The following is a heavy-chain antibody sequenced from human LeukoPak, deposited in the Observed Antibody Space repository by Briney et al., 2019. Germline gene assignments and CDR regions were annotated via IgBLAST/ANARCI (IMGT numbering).Heavy chain of an antibody. D-gene: IGHD3-10*01. V-gene: IGHV3-48*01. J-gene: IGHJ4*02. CDR1: GFTFSDYN. CDR3: ARDVYYGAGSPRLDY. Sequence: GGSLRLSCAASGFTFSDYNMNWVRQVPGKGLESVSYMSRSGDIIFYADSVKGRFTISRDNATNSLYLQMNSLRAEDTAVYYCARDVYYGAGSPRLDYWGQETLVTVSS. CDR2: MSRSGDII.